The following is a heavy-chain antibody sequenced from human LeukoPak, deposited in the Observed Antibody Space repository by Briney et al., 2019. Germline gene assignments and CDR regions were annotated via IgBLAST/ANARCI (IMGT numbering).Heavy chain of an antibody. V-gene: IGHV3-53*01. CDR2: IYTDDSA. D-gene: IGHD3-22*01. Sequence: PGGSVRLSCAASGFAVRDTRMTWVRQVPEKGLEWLSIIYTDDSAYYPDSVKGRFTVSRDNSKNTVYLQLNSLRAEDTAVYYCAKIVVIPGSAYFDCWGQGALVTVSS. J-gene: IGHJ4*02. CDR1: GFAVRDTR. CDR3: AKIVVIPGSAYFDC.